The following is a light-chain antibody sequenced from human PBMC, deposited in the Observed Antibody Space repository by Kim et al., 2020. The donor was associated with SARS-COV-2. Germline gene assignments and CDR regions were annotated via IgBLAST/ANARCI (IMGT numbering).Light chain of an antibody. CDR3: MKVEQIPLT. CDR1: QRLLRNNGHYH. V-gene: IGKV2-28*01. CDR2: VGS. Sequence: PATISCRCSQRLLRNNGHYHLDWYGQKRGPSQQLLVYVGSNRACGVPERFRGSGSGTDFTLKISRVEAEDVGIYYCMKVEQIPLTFGGGTKVDIK. J-gene: IGKJ4*01.